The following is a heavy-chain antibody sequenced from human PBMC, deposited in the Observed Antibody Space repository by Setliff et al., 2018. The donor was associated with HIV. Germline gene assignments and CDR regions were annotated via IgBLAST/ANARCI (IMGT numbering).Heavy chain of an antibody. CDR2: IIPVFGPP. Sequence: SVKVSCKASGGTFKNLAISWVRQAPGQGLEWMGGIIPVFGPPNYAQRFQRRLTITADESTNTAYMELSSLRSEDTAVYYCARGDYGSGSYYPYYFYYGMDVWGQGTTVTVSS. V-gene: IGHV1-69*13. CDR3: ARGDYGSGSYYPYYFYYGMDV. D-gene: IGHD3-10*01. CDR1: GGTFKNLA. J-gene: IGHJ6*02.